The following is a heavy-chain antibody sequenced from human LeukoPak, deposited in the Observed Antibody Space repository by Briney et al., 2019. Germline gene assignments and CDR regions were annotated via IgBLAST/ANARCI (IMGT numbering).Heavy chain of an antibody. CDR1: GGSISSYY. CDR3: ARDNLMTTVEGDWFDP. Sequence: SETLSLTCTVSGGSISSYYWSWIRQPAGKGLEWIGRIYTSGSTNYNPSLKSRVTMSVDTSKNQLSLKLSSVTAADTAVYYCARDNLMTTVEGDWFDPWGQGTLVTVSS. CDR2: IYTSGST. D-gene: IGHD4-17*01. V-gene: IGHV4-4*07. J-gene: IGHJ5*02.